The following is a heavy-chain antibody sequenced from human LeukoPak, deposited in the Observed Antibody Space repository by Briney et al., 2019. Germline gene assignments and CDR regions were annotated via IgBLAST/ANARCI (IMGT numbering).Heavy chain of an antibody. V-gene: IGHV1-24*01. J-gene: IGHJ4*02. D-gene: IGHD2-2*02. CDR1: GYTLTELS. Sequence: ASVKVSCKVSGYTLTELSMHWVRQAPGKGLEWMGGFDPEDGETIYAQKFQGRVTMTEDTSTDTAYMELSSLRSEDTAVYYCATAPRYCSSTSCYSFDYWVQGTLVTVSS. CDR2: FDPEDGET. CDR3: ATAPRYCSSTSCYSFDY.